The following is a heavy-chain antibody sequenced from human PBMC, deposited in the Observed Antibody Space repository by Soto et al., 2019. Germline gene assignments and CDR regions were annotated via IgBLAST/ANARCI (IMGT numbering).Heavy chain of an antibody. J-gene: IGHJ5*02. D-gene: IGHD1-26*01. CDR3: ASASGSSYWFDP. Sequence: QVQLVQSGAEVKKPGASVKVSCKASGYTFTSYGISWVRQAPGQGLEWMGWISAYNGNTNYAQKLQGRVTMTTDTSTSTVYMELRSMRSDDTDVYYCASASGSSYWFDPWGQGTLVTVSS. CDR1: GYTFTSYG. V-gene: IGHV1-18*01. CDR2: ISAYNGNT.